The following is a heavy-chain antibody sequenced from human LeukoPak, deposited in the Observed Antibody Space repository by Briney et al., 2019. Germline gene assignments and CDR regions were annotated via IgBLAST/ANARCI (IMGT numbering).Heavy chain of an antibody. J-gene: IGHJ6*03. Sequence: PSETLSLTCAIYGGSFSGYYWSWIRQPPGKGLEWSGEINHRGSTNYNPSLKSRVTISVDTSKNQFSLKLSSVTAADTAVYYCARGISVVPAAPYYYYYYYMDVWGKGTTVTVSS. V-gene: IGHV4-34*01. CDR1: GGSFSGYY. CDR3: ARGISVVPAAPYYYYYYYMDV. D-gene: IGHD2-2*01. CDR2: INHRGST.